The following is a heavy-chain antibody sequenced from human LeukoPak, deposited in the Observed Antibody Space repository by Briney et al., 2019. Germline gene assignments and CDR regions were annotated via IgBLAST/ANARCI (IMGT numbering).Heavy chain of an antibody. V-gene: IGHV1-69*13. CDR3: ARSFARDSDILTGYYIGDY. Sequence: SVKVSCKASGGTFSSYAISWVRQAPGQGLEWMGGIIPIFGTANYAQKFQGRVTITADESTSTAYMELSSLRSEDTAVYYCARSFARDSDILTGYYIGDYWGQGTLVTVSS. CDR2: IIPIFGTA. CDR1: GGTFSSYA. D-gene: IGHD3-9*01. J-gene: IGHJ4*02.